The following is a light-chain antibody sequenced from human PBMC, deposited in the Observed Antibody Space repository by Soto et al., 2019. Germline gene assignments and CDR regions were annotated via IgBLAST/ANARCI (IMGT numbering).Light chain of an antibody. V-gene: IGKV3-15*01. CDR1: QSLSSN. CDR2: GAS. Sequence: EIVMTQSPATLSVFPGERATLCCRASQSLSSNLAWNQQQPGQAPRLLIYGASTRATGIPARFSGSGSGTEFTLTISSLQSEDFAVYYCQQYNNWPPYTFGQGTKLEIK. J-gene: IGKJ2*01. CDR3: QQYNNWPPYT.